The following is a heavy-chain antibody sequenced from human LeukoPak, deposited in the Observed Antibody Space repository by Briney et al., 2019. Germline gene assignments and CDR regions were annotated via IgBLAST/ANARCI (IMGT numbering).Heavy chain of an antibody. Sequence: ASVKVSCKASGYTFTGYYMHWVRQAPGQGLEWMGWINPNSGGTNYAQKFQGRVTMTRHTSISTAYMELSRLRADDTAVYYCARVQPLNWFDPWGQGTLVTVSS. D-gene: IGHD1-1*01. CDR3: ARVQPLNWFDP. J-gene: IGHJ5*02. V-gene: IGHV1-2*02. CDR2: INPNSGGT. CDR1: GYTFTGYY.